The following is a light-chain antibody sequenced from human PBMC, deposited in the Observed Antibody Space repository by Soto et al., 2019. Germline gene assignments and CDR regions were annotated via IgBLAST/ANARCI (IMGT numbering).Light chain of an antibody. V-gene: IGKV3-20*01. Sequence: IVLTQSPGPLSLSPGERGPLSRRASQSVSSYLAWYQQKPGQAPRLVIYGASSRGTGIPDRFSASGSGTDFTLTISRLEPEDFAVYYCQQYISSPLTFGQGTKVDI. CDR1: QSVSSY. J-gene: IGKJ1*01. CDR2: GAS. CDR3: QQYISSPLT.